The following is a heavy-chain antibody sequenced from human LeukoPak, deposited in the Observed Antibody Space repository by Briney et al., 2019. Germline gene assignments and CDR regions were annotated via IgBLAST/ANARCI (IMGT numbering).Heavy chain of an antibody. Sequence: SETLSLTCTVSGGSISSYYWSWIRQPPGKGLERIGYIYYSGSTNYNPSLKSRVTISVDTSKNQFSLKLSSVTAADTAVYYCARIGLYGSGSDYWGQGTLVTVSS. CDR2: IYYSGST. J-gene: IGHJ4*02. CDR1: GGSISSYY. CDR3: ARIGLYGSGSDY. D-gene: IGHD3-10*01. V-gene: IGHV4-59*01.